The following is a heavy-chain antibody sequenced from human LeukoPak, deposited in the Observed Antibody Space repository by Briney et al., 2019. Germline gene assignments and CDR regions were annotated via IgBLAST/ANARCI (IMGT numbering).Heavy chain of an antibody. D-gene: IGHD6-6*01. Sequence: ASVKVSCKASGYTFTSYGFSWVRQAPGQGLEWMGWISAYNGNTNYAQKLQGRVTMTTDTSTSTAYMELSSLRSEDTAVYYCAREYSSSSPYYYYYMDVWGKGTTVTVSS. CDR1: GYTFTSYG. CDR3: AREYSSSSPYYYYYMDV. J-gene: IGHJ6*03. CDR2: ISAYNGNT. V-gene: IGHV1-18*01.